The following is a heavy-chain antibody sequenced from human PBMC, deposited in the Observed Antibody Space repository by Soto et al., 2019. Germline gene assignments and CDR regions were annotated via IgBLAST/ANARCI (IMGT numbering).Heavy chain of an antibody. V-gene: IGHV3-11*01. CDR1: GFFFTNYY. Sequence: GGSLRLSCSASGFFFTNYYMSWVRRSPGQGLQWLAYISRSGDITNYHDSVRGRFTISRDNARNSLFLQMNSLRIDDTAVYYCVRGEMNWNDIPWGQGTLVTVSS. CDR2: ISRSGDIT. D-gene: IGHD1-1*01. J-gene: IGHJ5*02. CDR3: VRGEMNWNDIP.